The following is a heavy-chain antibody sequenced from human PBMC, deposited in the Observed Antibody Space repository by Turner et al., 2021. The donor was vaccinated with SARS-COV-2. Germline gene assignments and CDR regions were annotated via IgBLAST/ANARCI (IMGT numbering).Heavy chain of an antibody. J-gene: IGHJ5*02. CDR1: GYSFTSYW. CDR2: IDPSDSDT. CDR3: STSAYLSTNWFDP. Sequence: DVQLVQSGAEVKKPGESLRISCTASGYSFTSYWITWVRQMPGKGREWMGRIDPSDSDTNYSPSFQGHVTISADKSISTAYLQWSSLKASDTAMYYCSTSAYLSTNWFDPWGQGTLVTVSS. V-gene: IGHV5-10-1*03. D-gene: IGHD3-22*01.